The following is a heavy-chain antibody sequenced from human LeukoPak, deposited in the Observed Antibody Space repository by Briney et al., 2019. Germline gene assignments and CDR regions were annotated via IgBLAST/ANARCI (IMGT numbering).Heavy chain of an antibody. CDR3: VRRDNTGWNYFDH. CDR1: GGSINSHY. Sequence: SETLSLTCTVSGGSINSHYWSWLRQPPGKGLQWIGDIYYSERTNYNPSLRSRVTISVDTSKNQLSLKLTSVLAAATAMYYCVRRDNTGWNYFDHWGQGILVTVSS. D-gene: IGHD6-19*01. V-gene: IGHV4-59*08. J-gene: IGHJ4*02. CDR2: IYYSERT.